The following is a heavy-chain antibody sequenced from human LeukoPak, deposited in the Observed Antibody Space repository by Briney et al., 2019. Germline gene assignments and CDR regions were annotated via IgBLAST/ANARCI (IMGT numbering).Heavy chain of an antibody. J-gene: IGHJ6*03. CDR1: GFTFRNFD. Sequence: GGSLRLSCAASGFTFRNFDMYWVRQGPGRGLEWVSTIGVGSETHYPDSVRGRFTISRENARNSLYLQMNSLRAGDTAVYYCAREHCNGGNCNGWRYLDVWGKGTTVTVSS. V-gene: IGHV3-13*01. D-gene: IGHD2-15*01. CDR3: AREHCNGGNCNGWRYLDV. CDR2: IGVGSET.